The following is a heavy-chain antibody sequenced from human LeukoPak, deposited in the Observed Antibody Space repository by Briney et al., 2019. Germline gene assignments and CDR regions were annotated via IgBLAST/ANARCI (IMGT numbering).Heavy chain of an antibody. V-gene: IGHV4-4*07. CDR1: GGSISSYY. J-gene: IGHJ3*02. D-gene: IGHD3-22*01. Sequence: PSETLPLTCTVSGGSISSYYWSWIRQPAGTGLEWIGRIYTSGSTNYNPSLKSRVTMSVDTSKNQFSLKLSSVTAADTAVYYCARYFQYYYDSSGYSDAFDIWGQGTMVTVSS. CDR2: IYTSGST. CDR3: ARYFQYYYDSSGYSDAFDI.